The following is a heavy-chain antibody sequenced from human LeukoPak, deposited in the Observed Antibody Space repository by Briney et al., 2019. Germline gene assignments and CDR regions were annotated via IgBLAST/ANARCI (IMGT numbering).Heavy chain of an antibody. CDR3: AREYTHCSGGSCYYYGMDV. Sequence: GGSLRLSCAASGFTFSSYSMNWVRQAPGKGLEWVSSISSSSSYIYYADSVKGRFTISRDNAKNSLYLQMNSLRAEDTAVYYSAREYTHCSGGSCYYYGMDVWGQGTTVTVSS. D-gene: IGHD2-15*01. V-gene: IGHV3-21*01. J-gene: IGHJ6*02. CDR2: ISSSSSYI. CDR1: GFTFSSYS.